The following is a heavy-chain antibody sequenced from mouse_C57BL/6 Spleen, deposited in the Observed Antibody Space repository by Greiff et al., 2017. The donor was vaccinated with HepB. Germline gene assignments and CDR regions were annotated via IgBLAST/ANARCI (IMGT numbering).Heavy chain of an antibody. CDR3: ARHDYTGWFAY. CDR2: ISYDGSN. J-gene: IGHJ3*01. CDR1: GYSITSGYY. Sequence: EVQLQESGPGLVKPSQSLSLTCSVTGYSITSGYYWNWIRQFPGNKLEWMGYISYDGSNNYNPSLKNRISITRDTSKNQIFLKLNSVTTKDTATYYCARHDYTGWFAYWGQGTLVTVSA. V-gene: IGHV3-6*01. D-gene: IGHD2-4*01.